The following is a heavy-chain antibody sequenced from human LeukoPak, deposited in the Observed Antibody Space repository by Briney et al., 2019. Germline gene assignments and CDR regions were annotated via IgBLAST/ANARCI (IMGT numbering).Heavy chain of an antibody. CDR1: GGTFSSYA. D-gene: IGHD3-22*01. V-gene: IGHV1-69*13. CDR3: ARDMSDYDSSGYYHNDY. J-gene: IGHJ4*02. Sequence: ASVTVSCTASGGTFSSYAISWVRQAPGQGLEWMGGIIPIFGTANYAQKFQGRVTITADESTSTAYMELSSLRSEDTAVYYCARDMSDYDSSGYYHNDYWGQGTLVTVSS. CDR2: IIPIFGTA.